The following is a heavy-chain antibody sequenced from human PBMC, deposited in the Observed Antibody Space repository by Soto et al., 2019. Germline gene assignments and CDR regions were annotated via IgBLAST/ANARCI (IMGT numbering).Heavy chain of an antibody. J-gene: IGHJ6*02. CDR2: IVVASGQT. CDR3: SADRPDIGVGWWV. Sequence: SVKVSCKAPGPGFISSGIQWVRQAHGQRLEWIGWIVVASGQTNYAQNFRGRVAITRDTSTATAYIELTGLTSEDTAVYFCSADRPDIGVGWWVWGQGTTVTVSS. V-gene: IGHV1-58*02. CDR1: GPGFISSG. D-gene: IGHD2-15*01.